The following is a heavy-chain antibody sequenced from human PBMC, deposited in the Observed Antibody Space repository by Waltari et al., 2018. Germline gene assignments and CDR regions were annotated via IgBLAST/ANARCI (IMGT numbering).Heavy chain of an antibody. CDR3: ARVTEDTWVDS. CDR1: GGTFSSHS. V-gene: IGHV1-69*12. CDR2: IISTFDIL. J-gene: IGHJ4*02. Sequence: QVQLVQSGAEVKKPGSSVRVSCKASGGTFSSHSIIWVRQAPGQGLEWMGGIISTFDILNYAPKFQGRLTISADGSRTTAYMDLSSLRSEDTAVYYCARVTEDTWVDSWGQGTLVIVSS. D-gene: IGHD2-15*01.